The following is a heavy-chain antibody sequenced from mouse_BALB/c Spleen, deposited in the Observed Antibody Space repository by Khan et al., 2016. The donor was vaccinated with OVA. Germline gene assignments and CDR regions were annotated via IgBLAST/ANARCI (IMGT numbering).Heavy chain of an antibody. V-gene: IGHV5-6*01. CDR1: GFTFSTYG. D-gene: IGHD1-1*01. J-gene: IGHJ3*01. CDR3: TRLAYYYDSEGFAY. Sequence: EVKLVESGGDLVKPGGSLKLSCAASGFTFSTYGMSWVRQTPDKRLEWVATVSTGGGYTYYPDSVKGRFTISRDNAKNTLYLQMGGLKSEDTAMFYCTRLAYYYDSEGFAYWGQGTLVTVSA. CDR2: VSTGGGYT.